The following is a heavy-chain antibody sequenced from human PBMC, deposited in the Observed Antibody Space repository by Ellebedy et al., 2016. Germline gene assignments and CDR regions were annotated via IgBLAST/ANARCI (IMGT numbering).Heavy chain of an antibody. CDR2: ISAYNGNT. D-gene: IGHD2-2*01. J-gene: IGHJ4*02. CDR3: ARGGMLYCSSTYCVDY. V-gene: IGHV1-18*01. CDR1: GFTFSNYG. Sequence: ASVKVSCXGSGFTFSNYGITWVRQAPGQGLEWMGRISAYNGNTNYAQKFQGRVTMTTDTSTSTAYMELRSLRSDDTAMYYCARGGMLYCSSTYCVDYWGQGTLVTVSS.